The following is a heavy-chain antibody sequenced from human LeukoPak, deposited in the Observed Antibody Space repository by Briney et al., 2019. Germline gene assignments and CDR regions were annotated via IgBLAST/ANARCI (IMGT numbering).Heavy chain of an antibody. Sequence: GGSLRLSCAASGFTFSSYAMSWVRQAPGKGLERVSVIYSGGSTYYADSVKGRFTISRDNSKNTLYLQMNSLRAEDTAVYYCARGSRQLPIDYWGQGTLVTVSS. CDR2: IYSGGST. J-gene: IGHJ4*02. V-gene: IGHV3-53*01. CDR3: ARGSRQLPIDY. CDR1: GFTFSSYA. D-gene: IGHD2-2*01.